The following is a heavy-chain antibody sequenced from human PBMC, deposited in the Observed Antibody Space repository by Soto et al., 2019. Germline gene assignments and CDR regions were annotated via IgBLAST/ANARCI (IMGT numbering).Heavy chain of an antibody. Sequence: PGESLKISCKGSGYSFSSYWIGWVRQMPGKGLEWMGIIYPGDSDTRYSPPFQGQVTISADKSISTAYLQWSSLKASDTAMYYCARLDSPYCGGDCPTYYFAYCGQGTLVTVSS. J-gene: IGHJ4*02. CDR2: IYPGDSDT. D-gene: IGHD2-21*02. V-gene: IGHV5-51*01. CDR1: GYSFSSYW. CDR3: ARLDSPYCGGDCPTYYFAY.